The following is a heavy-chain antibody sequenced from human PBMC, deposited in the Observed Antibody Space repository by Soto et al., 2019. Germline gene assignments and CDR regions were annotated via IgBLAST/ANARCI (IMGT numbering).Heavy chain of an antibody. CDR2: IRGFSPYT. CDR3: ARDRGYDAHDYYYNAMDV. CDR1: GFTFRTYT. Sequence: GGSLRLSCVASGFTFRTYTMNWVRQAPGKWLEWVSGIRGFSPYTFYAESVKGRFTISRDNAKNSLYLQMNSLGVEDTAVYYCARDRGYDAHDYYYNAMDVWGQGXTVTAYS. V-gene: IGHV3-21*01. J-gene: IGHJ6*02. D-gene: IGHD2-15*01.